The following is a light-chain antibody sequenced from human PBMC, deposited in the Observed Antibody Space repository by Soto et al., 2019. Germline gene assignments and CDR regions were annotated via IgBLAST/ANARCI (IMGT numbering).Light chain of an antibody. CDR2: GNS. J-gene: IGLJ2*01. CDR1: SSNIGAGYD. Sequence: QSVLTQPPSVSGAPGQRVTISCTGSSSNIGAGYDVHWYQQLPGTAPKLLIYGNSNRPSGVPDRFSGYKSRTSASLAITGLQAEEEDDYYCQSYDSSRSGVVFGGGTKLAVL. CDR3: QSYDSSRSGVV. V-gene: IGLV1-40*01.